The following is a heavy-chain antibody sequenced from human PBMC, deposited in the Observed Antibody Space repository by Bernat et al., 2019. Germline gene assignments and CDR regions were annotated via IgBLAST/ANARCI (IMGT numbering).Heavy chain of an antibody. D-gene: IGHD3-9*01. Sequence: EVQLLESGGGLVQPGGSLRLSCAASGFTFGSYALSWVRQAPGKGLQWVLAISGSGGSTYYADSVKGRFTISRDNSKNTLSLQMNSRRAEDTAVYYCAKTWDHSTIFSYYFDYWGLGTLVTVSS. CDR1: GFTFGSYA. J-gene: IGHJ4*02. CDR3: AKTWDHSTIFSYYFDY. CDR2: ISGSGGST. V-gene: IGHV3-23*01.